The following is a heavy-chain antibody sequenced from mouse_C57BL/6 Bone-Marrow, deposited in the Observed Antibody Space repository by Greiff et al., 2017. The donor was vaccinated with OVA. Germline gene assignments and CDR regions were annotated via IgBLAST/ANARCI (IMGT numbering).Heavy chain of an antibody. CDR3: ARRKVDYGNYHWYFDV. J-gene: IGHJ1*03. CDR1: GYTFTDHT. CDR2: IYPRDGST. V-gene: IGHV1-78*01. Sequence: QVQLQQSDAELVKPGASVKISCKVSGYTFTDHTIHWMKQRPEQGLEWIGYIYPRDGSTKYNEKFKGKATLTADKSSSTAHMQLNSLTSEDSAVYFCARRKVDYGNYHWYFDVWGTGTTVTVSS. D-gene: IGHD2-1*01.